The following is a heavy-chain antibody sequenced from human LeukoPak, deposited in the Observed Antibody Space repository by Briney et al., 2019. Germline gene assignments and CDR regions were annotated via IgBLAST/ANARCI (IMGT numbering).Heavy chain of an antibody. J-gene: IGHJ4*02. CDR3: ARGRVVPAVVLDY. V-gene: IGHV3-30*04. Sequence: GGSLRLSCAASGFTFSSYAMSWVRQAPGKGLEWVAVISYDGSNKYYADSVKGRFTISRDNSKNTLYLQMNSLRAEDTAVYYCARGRVVPAVVLDYWGQGTLVTVSS. D-gene: IGHD2-2*01. CDR2: ISYDGSNK. CDR1: GFTFSSYA.